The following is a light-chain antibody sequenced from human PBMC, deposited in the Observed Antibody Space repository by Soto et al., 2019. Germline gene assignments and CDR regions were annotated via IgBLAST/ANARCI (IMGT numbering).Light chain of an antibody. V-gene: IGLV2-14*01. Sequence: QSALTQPASVSGSPGQSSTISCTGTSSDVGGYNYVSWYQQHPGKAPKLMIYEVSNRPSGVSNRFSGSKSGNTASLTISGLQAEDEADYYCSSYTRSSTYVVFGGGTKLTVL. J-gene: IGLJ2*01. CDR3: SSYTRSSTYVV. CDR1: SSDVGGYNY. CDR2: EVS.